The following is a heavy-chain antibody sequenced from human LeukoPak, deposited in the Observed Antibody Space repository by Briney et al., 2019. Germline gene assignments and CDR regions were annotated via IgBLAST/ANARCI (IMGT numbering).Heavy chain of an antibody. CDR3: ARELITMVRGVIVEYFDY. CDR1: GGSISSHY. J-gene: IGHJ4*02. D-gene: IGHD3-10*01. V-gene: IGHV4-59*11. Sequence: SETLSLTCTVSGGSISSHYWSWIRQPPGKGLEWIGYIYYSGSTNYNPSLKSRVTISVDTSKNQFSLKLSSVTAADTAVYYCARELITMVRGVIVEYFDYWGQGTLVTVSS. CDR2: IYYSGST.